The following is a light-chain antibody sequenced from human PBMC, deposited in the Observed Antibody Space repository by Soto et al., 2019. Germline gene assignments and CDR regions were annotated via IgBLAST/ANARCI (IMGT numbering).Light chain of an antibody. Sequence: QSVLTQPPSVSGDPGQRVAISCTGSSSNIGAGFDVHWYQHLPGTAPKLLIFGNTNRPSGVPDRFSGSKSGTSASLAITGLQADDEADYYCQSYDSSLSAYVFGTGTKVTVL. V-gene: IGLV1-40*01. J-gene: IGLJ1*01. CDR2: GNT. CDR1: SSNIGAGFD. CDR3: QSYDSSLSAYV.